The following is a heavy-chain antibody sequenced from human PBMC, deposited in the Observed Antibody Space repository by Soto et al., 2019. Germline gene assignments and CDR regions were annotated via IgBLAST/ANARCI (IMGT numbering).Heavy chain of an antibody. D-gene: IGHD3-22*01. Sequence: QVHLLLQSGAEVKKPGSSVKVSCKASGGTPSNSAISWVRQAPGQGLEWMGGIIPVFGLVKYAQNFQGRVTITADESTNTAYMELSILRHEDTAVDSCAGGLIVVVGGSAYYGMDVWGQGTTVTVSS. V-gene: IGHV1-69*01. J-gene: IGHJ6*02. CDR1: GGTPSNSA. CDR2: IIPVFGLV. CDR3: AGGLIVVVGGSAYYGMDV.